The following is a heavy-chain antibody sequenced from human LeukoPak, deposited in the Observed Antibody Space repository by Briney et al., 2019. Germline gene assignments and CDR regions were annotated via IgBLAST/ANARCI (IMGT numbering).Heavy chain of an antibody. CDR2: ITFSSSII. CDR3: ARDRLHYGEYEKTFDY. CDR1: GFTFSTYT. V-gene: IGHV3-48*01. Sequence: GGSLRLSCAASGFTFSTYTMNWVRQAPGKGLEWVSYITFSSSIIYYADSVKGRFTISRDNAKNSLYLQMNSLRAEDTAVYYCARDRLHYGEYEKTFDYWGQGTLVSVSS. D-gene: IGHD4-17*01. J-gene: IGHJ4*02.